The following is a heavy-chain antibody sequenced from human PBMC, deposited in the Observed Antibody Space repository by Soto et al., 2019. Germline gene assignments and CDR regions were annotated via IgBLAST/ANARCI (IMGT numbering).Heavy chain of an antibody. Sequence: PSETLSLTCTVSGVSSTSFYWSWIRQSPGKGLEWIGYIFDNGDVKYNPSLMSRLTMSIDMSKNEFSLRLKPVTAADTAMYYCARGWGSKWYYFDSWGEGTLVTV. CDR2: IFDNGDV. CDR3: ARGWGSKWYYFDS. CDR1: GVSSTSFY. D-gene: IGHD3-16*01. V-gene: IGHV4-59*01. J-gene: IGHJ4*02.